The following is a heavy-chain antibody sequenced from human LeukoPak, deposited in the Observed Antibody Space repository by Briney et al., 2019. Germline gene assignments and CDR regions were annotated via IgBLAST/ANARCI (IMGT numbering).Heavy chain of an antibody. J-gene: IGHJ4*02. CDR1: GFTVSSNY. CDR3: AKYSHDSSGSFDY. Sequence: GGSLRLSCAASGFTVSSNYMSWVRQGPGKGLECVSVISNDGDTYYADSVKGRFTISRDNSNNTLYLQMNSLRAEDTAVYYCAKYSHDSSGSFDYWGQGTLVTVSS. CDR2: ISNDGDT. V-gene: IGHV3-53*01. D-gene: IGHD3-22*01.